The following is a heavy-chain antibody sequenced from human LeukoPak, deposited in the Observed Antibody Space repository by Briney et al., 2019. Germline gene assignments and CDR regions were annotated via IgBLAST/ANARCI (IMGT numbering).Heavy chain of an antibody. D-gene: IGHD2-2*02. CDR1: GFTFDDSA. Sequence: PGGSLRLSCAASGFTFDDSAMHWVRQAPGKGLEWVSGISWNSGSIGYADSVKGRFTISRDNAKNSLYLQMNSLRAEDTALYYCAKDFRCSSTSCYTGFDYWGQGTLVTVSS. J-gene: IGHJ4*02. CDR3: AKDFRCSSTSCYTGFDY. V-gene: IGHV3-9*01. CDR2: ISWNSGSI.